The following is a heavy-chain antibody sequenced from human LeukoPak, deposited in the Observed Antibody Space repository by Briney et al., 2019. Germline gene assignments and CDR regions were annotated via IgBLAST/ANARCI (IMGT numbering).Heavy chain of an antibody. V-gene: IGHV3-30-3*01. Sequence: PGGSLRLSCSASGFTFSSYAMHWVRRAPGKGLEWVAVISYDGSNKYYADSVKGRFTISRDNSKNTLYLQMNSLRAEDTAVYYCARDRAVVVVITTFDAFDIWGQGTMVTVSS. CDR2: ISYDGSNK. CDR1: GFTFSSYA. J-gene: IGHJ3*02. D-gene: IGHD3-22*01. CDR3: ARDRAVVVVITTFDAFDI.